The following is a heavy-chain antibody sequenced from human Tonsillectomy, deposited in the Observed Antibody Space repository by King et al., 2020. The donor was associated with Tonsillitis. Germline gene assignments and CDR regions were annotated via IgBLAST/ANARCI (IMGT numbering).Heavy chain of an antibody. CDR3: ARDSTVTPGPQTYAFDI. CDR2: ISSSSNYI. J-gene: IGHJ3*02. CDR1: GFTFSSYI. D-gene: IGHD4-17*01. Sequence: VQLVESGGGLVKPGGSLRLSCAASGFTFSSYIMNWVRQAPGKGLEWVSSISSSSNYISYADSVKGRFTISRDNAKNSLYLQMNSLRAEDTAMYYCARDSTVTPGPQTYAFDIWGQGTMVTVSS. V-gene: IGHV3-21*01.